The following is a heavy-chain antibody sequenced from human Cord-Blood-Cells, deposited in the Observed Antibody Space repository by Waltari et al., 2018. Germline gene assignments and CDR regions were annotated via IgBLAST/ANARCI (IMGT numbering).Heavy chain of an antibody. CDR2: IKQDGSEK. D-gene: IGHD2-2*02. J-gene: IGHJ6*03. CDR3: ARVDCSSTSCYRRDHYYYMDV. Sequence: EVQLVESGGGLVQPGGSLRLSCAASGFTFSSYWMSWVRQAPGKGLEWVANIKQDGSEKYYVDSVKGRFTISRDNAKNSLYLQMNSLRAEDTAVYYCARVDCSSTSCYRRDHYYYMDVWGKGTTVTVSS. CDR1: GFTFSSYW. V-gene: IGHV3-7*01.